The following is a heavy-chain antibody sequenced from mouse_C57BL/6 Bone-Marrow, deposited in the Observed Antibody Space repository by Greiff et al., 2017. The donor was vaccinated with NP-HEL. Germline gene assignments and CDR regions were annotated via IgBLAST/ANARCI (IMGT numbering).Heavy chain of an antibody. Sequence: EVKVEESGGGLVQPGGSMKLSCVASGFTFSNYWMNWVRQSPEKGLEWVAQIRLKSDNYATHYAESVKGRFTISRDDSKSSVYLQMNNLRAEDTGIYYCTGGYGSSYHAWFAYWGQGTLVTVSA. CDR3: TGGYGSSYHAWFAY. J-gene: IGHJ3*01. CDR1: GFTFSNYW. D-gene: IGHD1-1*01. V-gene: IGHV6-3*01. CDR2: IRLKSDNYAT.